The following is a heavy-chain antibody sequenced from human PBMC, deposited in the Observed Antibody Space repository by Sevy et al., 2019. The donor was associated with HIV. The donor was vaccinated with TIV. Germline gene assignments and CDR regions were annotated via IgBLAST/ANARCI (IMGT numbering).Heavy chain of an antibody. CDR1: GFTFSGSA. V-gene: IGHV3-73*01. Sequence: GVSLRLSCAASGFTFSGSAMQWVRQASGKGLEWVGRIRSKGNSYATAYAASVKGRFTISRDDSKNTVYLQMNSLKTEDTAVYYCTIGGARDSSSWYDYFDYWGQGTLVTVSS. J-gene: IGHJ4*02. CDR3: TIGGARDSSSWYDYFDY. CDR2: IRSKGNSYAT. D-gene: IGHD6-13*01.